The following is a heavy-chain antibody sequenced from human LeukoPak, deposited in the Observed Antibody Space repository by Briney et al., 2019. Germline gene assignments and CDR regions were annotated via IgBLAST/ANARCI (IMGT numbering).Heavy chain of an antibody. V-gene: IGHV4-31*03. CDR2: IYKGRST. D-gene: IGHD2-15*01. CDR1: GDSINMIVNY. Sequence: PSETLSPTCSVSGDSINMIVNYWSWIRHSPGRGPEWIGYIYKGRSTSYTPSLKNRVTISVDTSKKQFSLILESVTAADTAVYYCARVVVPAAIVYWGQGIPVTVSS. CDR3: ARVVVPAAIVY. J-gene: IGHJ4*02.